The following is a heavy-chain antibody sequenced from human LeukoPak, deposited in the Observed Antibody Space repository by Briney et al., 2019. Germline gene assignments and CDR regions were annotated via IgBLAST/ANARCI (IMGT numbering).Heavy chain of an antibody. CDR3: ASRVVVVAATTEILDY. CDR1: GFTVSSNY. D-gene: IGHD2-15*01. V-gene: IGHV3-66*01. J-gene: IGHJ4*02. Sequence: SGGSLRLSCAASGFTVSSNYMSWVRQAPGKGLEWVSVIYSGGSTYYADSVKGRFTISRDNSKNTLYLQMNSLRAEDTAVYYCASRVVVVAATTEILDYWGQGTLVTVSS. CDR2: IYSGGST.